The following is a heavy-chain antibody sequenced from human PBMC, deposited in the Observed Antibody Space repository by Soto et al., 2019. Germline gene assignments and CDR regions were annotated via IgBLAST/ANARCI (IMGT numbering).Heavy chain of an antibody. CDR3: ARGAVRIAVAGPFDY. J-gene: IGHJ4*02. V-gene: IGHV3-30-3*01. Sequence: QVQLVESGGGVVQPGRSLRLSCAASGFTFSSYAMHWVRQAPGKGLEWVAVISYDGSNKYYADSVKGRFTISRDNSKNTLYLQMNSLRAEDMAVYYCARGAVRIAVAGPFDYWGQGTLVTVSS. CDR1: GFTFSSYA. D-gene: IGHD6-19*01. CDR2: ISYDGSNK.